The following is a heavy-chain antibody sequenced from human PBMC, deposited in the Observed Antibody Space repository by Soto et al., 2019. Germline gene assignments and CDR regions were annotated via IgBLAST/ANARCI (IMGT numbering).Heavy chain of an antibody. J-gene: IGHJ6*02. D-gene: IGHD3-10*01. V-gene: IGHV3-33*01. CDR1: GFTFSSYG. CDR3: ARDGLLWFGESFGTEYYYYGMDV. Sequence: GGSLRLSCAASGFTFSSYGMHWVRQAPGKGLEWVAVIWYDGSNKYYADSVKGRFTISRDNSKNTLYLQMNSLRAEDTAVYYCARDGLLWFGESFGTEYYYYGMDVWGQGTTVTVSS. CDR2: IWYDGSNK.